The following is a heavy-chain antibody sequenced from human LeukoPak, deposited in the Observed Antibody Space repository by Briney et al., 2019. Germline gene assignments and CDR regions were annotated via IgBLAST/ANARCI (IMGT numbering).Heavy chain of an antibody. D-gene: IGHD6-19*01. CDR1: AYTFTSYA. Sequence: VASVKVSCKASAYTFTSYAMHWVRQAPGQRLEWMGWINAGNGNTKYSQKFQGRVTITRDTSASTAYMELSSLRSEDTAVYYCARGGYSSDWQPTSRAHWFDPWGQGTLVTVSS. V-gene: IGHV1-3*01. CDR2: INAGNGNT. CDR3: ARGGYSSDWQPTSRAHWFDP. J-gene: IGHJ5*02.